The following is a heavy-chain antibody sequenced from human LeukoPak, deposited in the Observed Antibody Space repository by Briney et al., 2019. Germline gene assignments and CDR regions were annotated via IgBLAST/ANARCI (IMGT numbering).Heavy chain of an antibody. J-gene: IGHJ4*02. Sequence: PGRSLRLSCAASGFTFSSYGMHWVRQAPGKGLEWVAVIWYDGSNKYYADSVKGRFTISRDNSKNTLHLQMNSLRAEDTAVYYCAREGVVVPAVFDYWGQGTLVTVSS. CDR2: IWYDGSNK. V-gene: IGHV3-33*01. D-gene: IGHD2-2*01. CDR3: AREGVVVPAVFDY. CDR1: GFTFSSYG.